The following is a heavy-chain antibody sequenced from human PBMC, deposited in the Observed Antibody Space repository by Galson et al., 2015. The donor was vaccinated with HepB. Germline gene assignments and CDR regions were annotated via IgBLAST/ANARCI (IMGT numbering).Heavy chain of an antibody. J-gene: IGHJ4*02. CDR3: AKDRGYSYGLVGY. CDR1: GFTFSSYA. V-gene: IGHV3-23*01. D-gene: IGHD5-18*01. CDR2: ISGSGGST. Sequence: SLRLSCAASGFTFSSYAMSWVRQAPGKGLEWVSAISGSGGSTYYADSVKGRFTISRDNSKDTLYLQMNSLRAEDTAVYYCAKDRGYSYGLVGYWGQGTLVTVSS.